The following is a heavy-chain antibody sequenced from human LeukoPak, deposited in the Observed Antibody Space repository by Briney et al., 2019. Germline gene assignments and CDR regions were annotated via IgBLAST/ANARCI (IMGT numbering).Heavy chain of an antibody. Sequence: NPGGSLRLSCAASGFTFSRHSINWVRQPPGKGLEWIGNIFYSGSTYYSPSVKSRVTISLDTSRNQFSLKLNSVTAADTAVYYCAKSNGYGLVDIWGQGTMVTVSS. CDR3: AKSNGYGLVDI. D-gene: IGHD3-10*01. CDR1: GFTFSRHS. CDR2: IFYSGST. V-gene: IGHV4-39*07. J-gene: IGHJ3*02.